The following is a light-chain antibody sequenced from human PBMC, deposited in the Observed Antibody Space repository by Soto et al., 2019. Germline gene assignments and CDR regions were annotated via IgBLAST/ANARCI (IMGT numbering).Light chain of an antibody. CDR3: GTWDSSLRVVV. J-gene: IGLJ2*01. V-gene: IGLV1-51*01. Sequence: QSVLTQPPSMSAAPGQRVTISCSGSSSNIGNNYLSWYQQLPGTAPKLLIFDNDKRPSGIPDRFSGSKSGTSATLGITGLQTGDEADYFCGTWDSSLRVVVFGGGTKLTVL. CDR1: SSNIGNNY. CDR2: DND.